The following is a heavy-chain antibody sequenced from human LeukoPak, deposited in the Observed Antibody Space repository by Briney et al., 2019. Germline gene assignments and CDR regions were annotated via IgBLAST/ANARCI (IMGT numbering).Heavy chain of an antibody. V-gene: IGHV1-2*06. Sequence: ASVKVSCKASGYTFTAYYMHWVRQAPGQGLEWMGRINPNSGDTIYAQNFQGRVTVTRDTSISSAYMELSRLRSDDTAVYYCACWGGGNQGHWGQGTLVTVSS. CDR1: GYTFTAYY. CDR3: ACWGGGNQGH. D-gene: IGHD4-23*01. CDR2: INPNSGDT. J-gene: IGHJ4*02.